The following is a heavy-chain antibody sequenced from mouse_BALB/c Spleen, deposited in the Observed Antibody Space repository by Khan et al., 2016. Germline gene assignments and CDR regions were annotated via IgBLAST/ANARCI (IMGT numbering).Heavy chain of an antibody. J-gene: IGHJ4*01. CDR2: INPDSSTI. D-gene: IGHD2-10*02. V-gene: IGHV4-1*02. CDR1: GFDFSRYR. Sequence: EVKRRGSGGGLGQPGGSLKLSCAASGFDFSRYRMSWVRQAPGKGLEGIGEINPDSSTINYTPSLKDKLIISSDNAKNTLYLQMSNVRSEDTALYYWARPGAYGNYDAMDYWGQGTAVTVSS. CDR3: ARPGAYGNYDAMDY.